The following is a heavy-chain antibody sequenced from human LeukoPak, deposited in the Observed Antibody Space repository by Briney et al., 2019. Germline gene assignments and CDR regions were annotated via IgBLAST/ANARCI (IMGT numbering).Heavy chain of an antibody. CDR2: IYSNGGVT. Sequence: GGSLRLSCSASLFTSIRYAMDWVRQAPQEGLEYVSAIYSNGGVTYYADSVEGRFTISRDNSKNRLNLEMSSLSVEDTAMYYCVKDVSSTYYYFDYWGQGTLVTVYS. D-gene: IGHD6-13*01. V-gene: IGHV3-64D*09. CDR3: VKDVSSTYYYFDY. CDR1: LFTSIRYA. J-gene: IGHJ4*02.